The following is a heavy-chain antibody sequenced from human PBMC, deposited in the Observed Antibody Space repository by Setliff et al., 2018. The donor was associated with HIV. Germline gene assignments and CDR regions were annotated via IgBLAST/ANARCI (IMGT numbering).Heavy chain of an antibody. J-gene: IGHJ4*02. Sequence: SETLSLTCAVYGGSLNDYYWSWIRLPPGKGLEWIGEINHSGSTNYNPSLKSRVTISVDTSKNQFSLKLSSVAAADTAVYYCARGRSRWYGGYFDYWGQGTLVTVSS. D-gene: IGHD6-13*01. CDR2: INHSGST. CDR3: ARGRSRWYGGYFDY. V-gene: IGHV4-34*01. CDR1: GGSLNDYY.